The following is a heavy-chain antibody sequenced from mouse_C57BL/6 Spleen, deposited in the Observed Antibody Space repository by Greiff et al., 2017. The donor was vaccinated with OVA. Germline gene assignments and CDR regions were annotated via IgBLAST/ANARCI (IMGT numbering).Heavy chain of an antibody. CDR3: ARSAYYNYFDY. D-gene: IGHD2-12*01. J-gene: IGHJ2*01. CDR1: GYTFTSYW. Sequence: VQLKQPGAELVKPGASVKLSCKASGYTFTSYWMHWVKQRPGQGLEWIGMIHPNSGSTNYNEKFKSKATLTVDKSSSTAYMQLSSLTSEDSAVYYCARSAYYNYFDYWGQGTTLTVSS. V-gene: IGHV1-64*01. CDR2: IHPNSGST.